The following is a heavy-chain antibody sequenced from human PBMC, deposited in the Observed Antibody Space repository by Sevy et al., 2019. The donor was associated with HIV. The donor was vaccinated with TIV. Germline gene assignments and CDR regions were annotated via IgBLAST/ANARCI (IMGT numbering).Heavy chain of an antibody. D-gene: IGHD3-10*01. CDR1: GDSISSGGYS. V-gene: IGHV4-30-2*01. J-gene: IGHJ4*02. CDR2: IYHSGST. Sequence: SETLSLTCAVSGDSISSGGYSCSWIRQPPGKGLEWIGNIYHSGSTYYNPSLKSRVTISVDRSKNQFSLKLSSVTAADTAVYYCARAAGGGVFDYWGQGTLVTVSS. CDR3: ARAAGGGVFDY.